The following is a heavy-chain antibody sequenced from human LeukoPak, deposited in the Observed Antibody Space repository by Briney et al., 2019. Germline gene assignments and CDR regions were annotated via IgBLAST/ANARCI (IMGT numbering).Heavy chain of an antibody. CDR2: IYYSGST. Sequence: SETLSVTCIVSAGSISRDYCSWIRQPPGKGLEWIGYIYYSGSTNYNPSLKSRVSISVDPAKNHYTLNLSSVTAEDTAVYYCASGPFDSGGNPSGFDPCGQGTLVTVSS. CDR1: AGSISRDY. J-gene: IGHJ5*02. D-gene: IGHD4-23*01. V-gene: IGHV4-59*01. CDR3: ASGPFDSGGNPSGFDP.